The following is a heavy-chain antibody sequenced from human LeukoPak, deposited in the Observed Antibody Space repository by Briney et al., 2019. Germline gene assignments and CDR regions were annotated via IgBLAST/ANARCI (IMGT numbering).Heavy chain of an antibody. J-gene: IGHJ3*01. V-gene: IGHV3-48*01. CDR2: IGHTGSPA. CDR3: ARDQRPYCGGECYCAIDL. CDR1: GFIFSSHS. Sequence: GGSLRLSCEASGFIFSSHSMTGVRQAPGKTLEWISYIGHTGSPAHYADSVRGRFTISRDNAKNSLYLQMNSLTVEHPAVYYCARDQRPYCGGECYCAIDLWGRGTLVTVSS. D-gene: IGHD2-21*01.